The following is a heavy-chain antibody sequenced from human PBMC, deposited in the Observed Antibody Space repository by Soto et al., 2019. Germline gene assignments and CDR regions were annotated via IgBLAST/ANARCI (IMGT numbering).Heavy chain of an antibody. D-gene: IGHD3-9*01. J-gene: IGHJ5*02. CDR3: ARTVWANVLRYLDWLDNWSDP. Sequence: GGSLRLSCAASGFTFSDYYMSWIRQAPGKGLEWVSYISSSGSTIYYADSVKGRFTISRDNAKNSLYLQMNSLRAEDTAVYYCARTVWANVLRYLDWLDNWSDPWGQGTLVTVSS. CDR2: ISSSGSTI. CDR1: GFTFSDYY. V-gene: IGHV3-11*01.